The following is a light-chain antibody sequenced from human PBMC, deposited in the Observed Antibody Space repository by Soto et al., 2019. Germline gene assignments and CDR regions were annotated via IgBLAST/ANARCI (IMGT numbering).Light chain of an antibody. V-gene: IGKV1-39*01. J-gene: IGKJ4*01. CDR3: QQSYSTS. CDR2: AAS. Sequence: DIQMTQSASSLSASVGDRVTITCRASQSISSYLNWYQQKPGKTPKLLIYAASSLQSGVPSRFSGSGSGTDFTLTISSLQPEDFATYYCQQSYSTSFGGGTKVDIK. CDR1: QSISSY.